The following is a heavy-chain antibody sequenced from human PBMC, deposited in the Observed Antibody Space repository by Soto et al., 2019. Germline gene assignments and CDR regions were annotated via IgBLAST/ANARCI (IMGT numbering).Heavy chain of an antibody. CDR1: GFTFIGYW. D-gene: IGHD3-10*01. V-gene: IGHV3-74*03. Sequence: EVQLVESGGGVVQPGGSLRLSCAASGFTFIGYWMHWVRQGPGKELVWVARINNDGIDTPYVDSVKGQFTISRDNTKSRVYLEMNGLRADDTAVYYCARGVSMVRERWFDPWGQGTLVTVSS. J-gene: IGHJ5*02. CDR3: ARGVSMVRERWFDP. CDR2: INNDGIDT.